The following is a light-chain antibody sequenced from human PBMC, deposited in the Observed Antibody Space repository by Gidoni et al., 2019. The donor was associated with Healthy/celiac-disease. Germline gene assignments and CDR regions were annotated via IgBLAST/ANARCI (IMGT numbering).Light chain of an antibody. Sequence: EIVLTQSPGTLALSPGERATLSGRASPSVSSSYLAWYQQKSGQAPRLLIYGASSRATGIPDRFSGSGSGTDFTLTISRLEPEDFAVYYCQQYGSSPPRTFGQGTKVEIK. CDR3: QQYGSSPPRT. V-gene: IGKV3-20*01. CDR1: PSVSSSY. J-gene: IGKJ1*01. CDR2: GAS.